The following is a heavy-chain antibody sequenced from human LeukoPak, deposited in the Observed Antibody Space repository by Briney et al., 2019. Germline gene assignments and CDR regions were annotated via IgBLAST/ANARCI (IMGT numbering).Heavy chain of an antibody. CDR1: GGTFSSYA. V-gene: IGHV1-69*01. CDR3: AREGRVATIGDFDY. Sequence: ASVKVSRKASGGTFSSYAISWVRQAPGQGLEWMGGIIPIFGTANYAQKFQGRVTITADESTSTAYMELSSLRSEDTAVYYCAREGRVATIGDFDYWGQGTLVTVSS. CDR2: IIPIFGTA. J-gene: IGHJ4*02. D-gene: IGHD5-12*01.